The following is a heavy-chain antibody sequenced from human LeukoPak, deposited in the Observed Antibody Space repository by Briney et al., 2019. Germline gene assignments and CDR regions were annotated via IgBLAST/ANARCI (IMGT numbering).Heavy chain of an antibody. J-gene: IGHJ4*02. V-gene: IGHV3-15*01. Sequence: GGSLRLSCTASGFTFGDYAMSWVRQAPGKGLEWVGRIKSKTDGGTTDYAAPVKGRFTISRDDSKNTLYLQMNSLKTEDTAVYYCTTDTLIAVTGGGFDYWGQGTLVTVSS. D-gene: IGHD6-19*01. CDR1: GFTFGDYA. CDR3: TTDTLIAVTGGGFDY. CDR2: IKSKTDGGTT.